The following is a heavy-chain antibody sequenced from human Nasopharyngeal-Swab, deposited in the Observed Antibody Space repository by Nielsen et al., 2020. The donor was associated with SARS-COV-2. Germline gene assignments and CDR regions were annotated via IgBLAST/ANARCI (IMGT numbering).Heavy chain of an antibody. Sequence: GESLKISCAASGFVFSTYWMHWVRQSPGKGLVRVSAISTDGTIAYYAGSERGRFTISRDNAKSTVYLHVGSLTADDTAIYYCARGPIPSDNSAFLRDWGQGILVTVSS. CDR3: ARGPIPSDNSAFLRD. D-gene: IGHD6-19*01. CDR2: ISTDGTIA. CDR1: GFVFSTYW. J-gene: IGHJ4*02. V-gene: IGHV3-74*01.